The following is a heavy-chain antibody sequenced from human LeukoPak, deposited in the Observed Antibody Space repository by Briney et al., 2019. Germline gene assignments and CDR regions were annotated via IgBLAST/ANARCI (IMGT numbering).Heavy chain of an antibody. CDR2: ITSRGEST. CDR3: ARDWPNYYGSDGHYYRRDGDY. CDR1: GFTFSIYA. V-gene: IGHV3-23*01. J-gene: IGHJ4*02. Sequence: PGGSLRLSCAASGFTFSIYAMSWVRQAPGKGLQWVSSITSRGESTWYVDSVKGRFTNTRDNSENTLYLQMHSLRAEDTAVYYCARDWPNYYGSDGHYYRRDGDYWGRGTLVSVSS. D-gene: IGHD3-22*01.